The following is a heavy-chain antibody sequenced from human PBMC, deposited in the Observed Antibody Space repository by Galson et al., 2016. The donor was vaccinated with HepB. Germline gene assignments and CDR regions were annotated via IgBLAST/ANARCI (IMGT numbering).Heavy chain of an antibody. Sequence: CAISGDSVSSTSAGWSWVRQSPSRGLEWLGRTFYRSKWYYDYAISVRSRITIDPDTSKNQFSLQLISVTPGDTAMYYCARGGLVRGAHGGSFDSWGQGTLVTVSS. CDR1: GDSVSSTSAG. D-gene: IGHD3-10*01. CDR3: ARGGLVRGAHGGSFDS. V-gene: IGHV6-1*01. CDR2: TFYRSKWYY. J-gene: IGHJ4*01.